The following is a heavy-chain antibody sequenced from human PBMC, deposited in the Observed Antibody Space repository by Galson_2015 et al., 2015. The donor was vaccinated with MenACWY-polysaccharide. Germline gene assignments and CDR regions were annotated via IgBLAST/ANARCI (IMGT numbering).Heavy chain of an antibody. J-gene: IGHJ4*02. Sequence: SLRLSCAGSGLTFSSYGMGWVRQAPGKGLEWVSGLSPTTGNTYYADSVRGRFTISRDNSKNTLHLQMDSLRAEDTALYYCAKGAAHYGSGNYYDYWGQGIQVTVSS. CDR1: GLTFSSYG. CDR2: LSPTTGNT. V-gene: IGHV3-23*01. CDR3: AKGAAHYGSGNYYDY. D-gene: IGHD3-10*01.